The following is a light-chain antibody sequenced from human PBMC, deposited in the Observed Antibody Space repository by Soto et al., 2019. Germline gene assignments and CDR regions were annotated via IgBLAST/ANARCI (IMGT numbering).Light chain of an antibody. J-gene: IGKJ5*01. CDR1: QSVSSY. V-gene: IGKV3-15*01. Sequence: EIVLTQSPATLSLSPGERATLSCRASQSVSSYLAWYQQKPGQAPRLLIYGASNRATGVPARFSGTGSETDFTLTISGLQSEDSAVYFCQQYNNWPFSFGQGTRLEIK. CDR3: QQYNNWPFS. CDR2: GAS.